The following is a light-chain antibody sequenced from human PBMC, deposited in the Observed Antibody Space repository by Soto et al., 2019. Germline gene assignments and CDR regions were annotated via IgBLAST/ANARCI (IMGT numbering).Light chain of an antibody. CDR3: AAWDDSLRGVV. CDR1: SSNVGFNA. V-gene: IGLV1-47*02. CDR2: GNS. Sequence: QSVLTQPPSASGAPGQRVTLSCVGGSSNVGFNAVNWYQQIPGAAPKLLMHGNSQRPSGVPDRFSGSKSGTSASLAIIGLRTEDEAHYYCAAWDDSLRGVVFGGGTKLIVL. J-gene: IGLJ3*02.